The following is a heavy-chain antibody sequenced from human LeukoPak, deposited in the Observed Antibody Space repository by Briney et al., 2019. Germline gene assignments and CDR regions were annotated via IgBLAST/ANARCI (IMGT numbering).Heavy chain of an antibody. CDR1: GFTFSSYD. V-gene: IGHV3-23*01. D-gene: IGHD6-6*01. CDR2: ISASGGST. CDR3: ARDLEAARPGY. Sequence: GGSLRLSCAASGFTFSSYDMSLVRQAPGKGLEWVSSISASGGSTYYADSVKGRFAISRDYSKNTLYLQMSSLRADDTAIYYCARDLEAARPGYWGQGTLVTVSS. J-gene: IGHJ4*02.